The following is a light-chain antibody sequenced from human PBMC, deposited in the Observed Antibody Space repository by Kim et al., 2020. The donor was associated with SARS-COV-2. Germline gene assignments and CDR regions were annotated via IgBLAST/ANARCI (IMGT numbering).Light chain of an antibody. CDR3: QQYNSYPET. Sequence: ASVGDRVTMACRASQSISSWLAWYQQRPGKAPQVLIYEASNLATGVPSRFSGSKSGTEFTLTISSLQAEEFATYYCQQYNSYPETFGQGTKVDIK. CDR2: EAS. V-gene: IGKV1-5*01. J-gene: IGKJ1*01. CDR1: QSISSW.